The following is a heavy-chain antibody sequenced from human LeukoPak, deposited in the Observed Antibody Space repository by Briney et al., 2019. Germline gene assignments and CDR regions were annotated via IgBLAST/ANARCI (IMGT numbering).Heavy chain of an antibody. V-gene: IGHV1-8*01. J-gene: IGHJ4*02. D-gene: IGHD6-19*01. CDR1: GYTFTSCD. Sequence: VASVKVSCKASGYTFTSCDINWVRQATGQGLEWMGWMNPNSGNTGYGQSFQGRITMTRDISIGTAYMELSNLTSEDMAIYYCTRGSSGRRDNWGQGTLVTVSA. CDR3: TRGSSGRRDN. CDR2: MNPNSGNT.